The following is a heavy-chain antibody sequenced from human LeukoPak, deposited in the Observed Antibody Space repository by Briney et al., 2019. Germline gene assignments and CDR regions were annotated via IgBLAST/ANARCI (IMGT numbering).Heavy chain of an antibody. J-gene: IGHJ3*02. CDR3: ARAPNYYDSSGYYLYAFDI. CDR2: ICYSGST. Sequence: SQTLSLTCTVSGGSISSGDSYWSWIRQPPGKGLEWIGYICYSGSTYYNPSLKSRVTISVDTSKNQFSLKLNSVTAADTAVYYCARAPNYYDSSGYYLYAFDIWGQGTMVTVSS. V-gene: IGHV4-30-4*01. CDR1: GGSISSGDSY. D-gene: IGHD3-22*01.